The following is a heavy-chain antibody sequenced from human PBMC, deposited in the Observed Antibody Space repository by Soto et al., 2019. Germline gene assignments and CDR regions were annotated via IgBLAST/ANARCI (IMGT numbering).Heavy chain of an antibody. D-gene: IGHD5-18*01. Sequence: QVQLQESGPGLVKPSETLSLTCTVSGGSISSYYWSWIRQPPGKRLEWIGYIYYSGSTNYNPSLKSRVTISVDTSKNQFSLKLSSVTAADTAVYYCARGIQLWPITYYCDYWGQGTLVTVSS. CDR3: ARGIQLWPITYYCDY. V-gene: IGHV4-59*01. CDR1: GGSISSYY. CDR2: IYYSGST. J-gene: IGHJ4*02.